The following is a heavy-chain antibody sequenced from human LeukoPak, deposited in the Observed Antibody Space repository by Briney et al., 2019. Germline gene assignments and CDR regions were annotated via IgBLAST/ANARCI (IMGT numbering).Heavy chain of an antibody. D-gene: IGHD2-2*02. CDR3: ARRPRYCSSTSCSTGAFDI. Sequence: SETLSLTCAVYGGSFSGYYWSWIRQPPGKGLEWIGEINHSGSTNYNPSLKSRVTISVDTSKNQFSLKLSSVTAADTAVYYCARRPRYCSSTSCSTGAFDIWGQGTMVTVSS. J-gene: IGHJ3*02. V-gene: IGHV4-34*01. CDR2: INHSGST. CDR1: GGSFSGYY.